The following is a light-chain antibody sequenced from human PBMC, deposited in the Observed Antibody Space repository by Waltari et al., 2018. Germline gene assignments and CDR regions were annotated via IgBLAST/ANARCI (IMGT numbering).Light chain of an antibody. CDR1: QSLLHSNGQTY. CDR2: GGS. CDR3: VQAIAFPWT. Sequence: DIVMTQTPLSLHITPGESASFSCRSSQSLLHSNGQTYLHWYLQKPGQSPQLLIYGGSNRASGVPDRFSGSGSGSDFTLQITKVEAEDVGVYYCVQAIAFPWTFGQGTKVEIK. V-gene: IGKV2-40*01. J-gene: IGKJ1*01.